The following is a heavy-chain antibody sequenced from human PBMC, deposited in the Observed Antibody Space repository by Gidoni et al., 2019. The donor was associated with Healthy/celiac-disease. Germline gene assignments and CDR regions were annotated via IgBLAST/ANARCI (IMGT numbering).Heavy chain of an antibody. CDR2: IYWDDDK. CDR3: AHRLSWSGYYTSGAFDI. J-gene: IGHJ3*02. V-gene: IGHV2-5*02. CDR1: GFSLSTSGVG. Sequence: QITLKESGPTLVKPTQTLTLTCTFSGFSLSTSGVGVGWIRQPPGKALEWLALIYWDDDKRYSPSLKSRLTITKNTSKNQVVLTMTNMDPVDTATYYCAHRLSWSGYYTSGAFDIWGQGTMVTVSS. D-gene: IGHD3-3*01.